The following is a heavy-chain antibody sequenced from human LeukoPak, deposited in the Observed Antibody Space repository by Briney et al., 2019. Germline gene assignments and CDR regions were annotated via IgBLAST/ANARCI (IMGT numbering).Heavy chain of an antibody. D-gene: IGHD5-18*01. Sequence: SQTLSLTCTVSGGSISSGGYYWSWIRQHPGKGLEWIGYIYYSGSTYYNPSLKSRVTISVDTSKNQFSLKLSSVTAADTAVYYCARLRGCSYVGYYFDYWGQGTLVTVSS. CDR2: IYYSGST. CDR3: ARLRGCSYVGYYFDY. V-gene: IGHV4-31*03. CDR1: GGSISSGGYY. J-gene: IGHJ4*02.